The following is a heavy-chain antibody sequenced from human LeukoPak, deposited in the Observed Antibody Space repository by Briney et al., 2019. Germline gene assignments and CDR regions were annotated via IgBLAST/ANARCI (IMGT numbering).Heavy chain of an antibody. D-gene: IGHD3-22*01. Sequence: GGSLRLSCAASGFTFSSYAMSWVRQAPGKGLEWVSAISDSGGTTYYADSVKGRFTISRDNSKSTLYLQMNSLRAEDTAVYYCAKNYDSSGYYYFDYWGQGTLVTVSS. CDR2: ISDSGGTT. CDR1: GFTFSSYA. CDR3: AKNYDSSGYYYFDY. V-gene: IGHV3-23*01. J-gene: IGHJ4*02.